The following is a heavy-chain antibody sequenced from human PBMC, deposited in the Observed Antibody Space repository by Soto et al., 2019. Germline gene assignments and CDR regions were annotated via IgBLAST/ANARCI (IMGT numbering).Heavy chain of an antibody. CDR3: SRIPFGGIVVVPAADNWFDP. J-gene: IGHJ5*02. CDR1: GYTFTSYG. CDR2: ISAYNGNT. D-gene: IGHD2-2*01. V-gene: IGHV1-18*01. Sequence: ASVKVSCKASGYTFTSYGISWVRQAPGQGLEWMGWISAYNGNTNYAQKLQGRVTMTTDTSTSTAYMELRSLRSDDTAVYYCSRIPFGGIVVVPAADNWFDPWGQGTLVTVPQ.